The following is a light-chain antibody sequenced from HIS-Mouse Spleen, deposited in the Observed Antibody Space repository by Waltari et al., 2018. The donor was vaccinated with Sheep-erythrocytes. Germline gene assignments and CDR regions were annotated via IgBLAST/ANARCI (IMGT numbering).Light chain of an antibody. CDR2: DVS. V-gene: IGLV2-11*01. CDR1: SSDVGGYNY. J-gene: IGLJ3*02. CDR3: AAWDDSLSGNWV. Sequence: QSALTQPRSVSGSPGQSVTISCTGTSSDVGGYNYVSWYQQHPGKATKLMIYDVSKRPSGVADRFSGSKSGNTAALTISGLQAEDEADYYCAAWDDSLSGNWVFGGGTKLTVL.